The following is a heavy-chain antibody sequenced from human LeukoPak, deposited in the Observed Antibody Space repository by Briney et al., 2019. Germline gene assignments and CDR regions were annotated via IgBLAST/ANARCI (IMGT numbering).Heavy chain of an antibody. J-gene: IGHJ6*03. CDR1: GFNFSSYW. CDR2: LNVDGSTT. V-gene: IGHV3-74*01. Sequence: GGPLRLSCAASGFNFSSYWMHWVRQAPGKGLAWVSHLNVDGSTTSFAEPLKGRLTISRDHALNTLYLQIHDLRRDDTAVHYCARGGGGGSSDEDYLDYYYMDVWGKGTTVTVSS. D-gene: IGHD6-25*01. CDR3: ARGGGGGSSDEDYLDYYYMDV.